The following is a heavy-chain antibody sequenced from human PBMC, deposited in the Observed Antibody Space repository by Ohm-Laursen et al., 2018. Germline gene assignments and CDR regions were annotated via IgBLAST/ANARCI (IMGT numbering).Heavy chain of an antibody. CDR3: AREFGELFAFPYYYYYGMDV. Sequence: PSDTLSLTCTVSGGSISSYYWSWIRQPPGKGLEWIGYIYHSGSTNYSPSVKSRVTISVDMSKNQFSLKLNSVTAADTAVYYCAREFGELFAFPYYYYYGMDVWGQGTTVTVSS. CDR2: IYHSGST. J-gene: IGHJ6*02. V-gene: IGHV4-59*12. D-gene: IGHD3-10*01. CDR1: GGSISSYY.